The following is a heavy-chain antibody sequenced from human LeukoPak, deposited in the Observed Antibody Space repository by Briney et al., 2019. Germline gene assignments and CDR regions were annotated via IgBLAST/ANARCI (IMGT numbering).Heavy chain of an antibody. D-gene: IGHD2-21*02. CDR2: IYYSGWA. Sequence: SDTLSLTCTVSGVSLRKSTFYWVWLRQPPGMGQGWVGSIYYSGWADYHPTLQSRVTISVDTSKNEFSLKVRSVTAADTAVYFCARTHCDGDCFSAIRYWGHGTPVPVSS. J-gene: IGHJ4*01. V-gene: IGHV4-39*07. CDR3: ARTHCDGDCFSAIRY. CDR1: GVSLRKSTFY.